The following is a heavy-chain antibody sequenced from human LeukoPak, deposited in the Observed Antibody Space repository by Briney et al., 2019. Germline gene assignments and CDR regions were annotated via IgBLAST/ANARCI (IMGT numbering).Heavy chain of an antibody. J-gene: IGHJ5*02. V-gene: IGHV4-61*02. CDR2: IYTSGST. CDR3: AREFLVRRDILTGYTLDWFDP. Sequence: SQTLSLTCTVSGGSISSGSYYWSWIPQPAGKGLEWIGRIYTSGSTNYNPSLKGRVTISVDTSKNQFSLKLSSVTAADTAVYYCAREFLVRRDILTGYTLDWFDPWGQRTLVTVSS. D-gene: IGHD3-9*01. CDR1: GGSISSGSYY.